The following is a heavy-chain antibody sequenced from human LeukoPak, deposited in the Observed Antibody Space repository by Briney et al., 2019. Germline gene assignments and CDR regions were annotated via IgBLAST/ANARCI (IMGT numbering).Heavy chain of an antibody. CDR2: ISYDGSHK. Sequence: GGSLRLSCAASGFTFRSYAMHWVRQAPGKGLEWVAVISYDGSHKYYADSVKGRFTISRDNSKNTLYLQMNSLRAEDTAVYYCASSITIFGVVTYWGQGTLVTVSS. CDR3: ASSITIFGVVTY. J-gene: IGHJ4*02. D-gene: IGHD3-3*01. V-gene: IGHV3-30-3*01. CDR1: GFTFRSYA.